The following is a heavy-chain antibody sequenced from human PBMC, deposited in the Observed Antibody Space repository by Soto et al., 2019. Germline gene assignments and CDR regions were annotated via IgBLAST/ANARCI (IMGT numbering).Heavy chain of an antibody. D-gene: IGHD3-10*01. V-gene: IGHV3-7*01. CDR3: ARDRGGLLWFGELSSLGDI. CDR2: IKQDGSEK. J-gene: IGHJ3*02. Sequence: GGSLRLSCAASGFTFSSYWMSWVRQAPGKGLEWVANIKQDGSEKYYVDSVKGRFTISRDNAKNSLYLQMNSLRAEDTAVYYCARDRGGLLWFGELSSLGDIWGQGTMVTVS. CDR1: GFTFSSYW.